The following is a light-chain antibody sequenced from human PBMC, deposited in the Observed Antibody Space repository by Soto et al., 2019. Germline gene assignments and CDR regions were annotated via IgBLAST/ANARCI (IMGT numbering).Light chain of an antibody. CDR3: QQSYSTSALT. V-gene: IGKV1-39*01. J-gene: IGKJ4*01. Sequence: DIRMTQSPSSLSASVGDRVTITCRASQSISSYLNWYQQKPGKAPKLLIYAASSLQSGVPSRFSGSGSGTDFTLTISSLQPEDFATYYCQQSYSTSALTFGGGTKVEIK. CDR2: AAS. CDR1: QSISSY.